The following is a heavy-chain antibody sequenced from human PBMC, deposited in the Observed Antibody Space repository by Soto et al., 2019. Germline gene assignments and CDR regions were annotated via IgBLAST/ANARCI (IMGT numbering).Heavy chain of an antibody. V-gene: IGHV1-18*01. CDR3: ARALYYYDNSGLAY. J-gene: IGHJ1*01. Sequence: QVRLEQSGPEVKKTGASVKVSCKASGYTFTSYGISWVRQAPGQGLEWMGWINIYSGDANYAPRFQDRVTMTRDTSTNTVYMEMRSLRSDDTAVYYCARALYYYDNSGLAYWGQGTLVTVSS. CDR2: INIYSGDA. D-gene: IGHD3-22*01. CDR1: GYTFTSYG.